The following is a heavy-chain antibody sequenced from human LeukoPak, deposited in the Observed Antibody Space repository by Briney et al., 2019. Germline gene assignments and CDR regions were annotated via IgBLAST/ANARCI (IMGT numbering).Heavy chain of an antibody. CDR3: ARGLIGDYYYMDV. V-gene: IGHV3-21*01. Sequence: GGSLRLSCAASGFTFSSYSMNWVRQAPGKGLEWVSSISSSSSYIYYADSVKGRFTISRDNAKNSLYLQMNSLRAEDTAVYYCARGLIGDYYYMDVWGKGTTVTVSS. D-gene: IGHD4-17*01. CDR1: GFTFSSYS. CDR2: ISSSSSYI. J-gene: IGHJ6*03.